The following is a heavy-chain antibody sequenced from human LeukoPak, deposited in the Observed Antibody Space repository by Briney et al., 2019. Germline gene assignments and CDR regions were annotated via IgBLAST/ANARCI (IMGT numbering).Heavy chain of an antibody. CDR2: INPSSGGA. Sequence: ASVKLSCTASGSTFTAHYIHSVRQAPGQALDWAGWINPSSGGANYAQNFQDRVTMTRDTSISTAYMELSRLRSDDTAVYYCARAFNGYYFDCWGQGTLVTVSS. CDR1: GSTFTAHY. V-gene: IGHV1-2*02. J-gene: IGHJ4*02. CDR3: ARAFNGYYFDC.